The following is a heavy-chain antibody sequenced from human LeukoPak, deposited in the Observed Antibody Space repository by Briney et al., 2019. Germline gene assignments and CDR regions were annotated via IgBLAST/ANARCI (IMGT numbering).Heavy chain of an antibody. D-gene: IGHD1-26*01. CDR1: GGSISSGGYS. Sequence: PSQTLSLTCAVSGGSISSGGYSWSCIRQPAGKGLEWIGRIYTSGSTNYNPSLKSRVTMSVDTSKNQFSLKLSSVTAADTAVYYCARVVGATSRIYYYYYYMDVWGEGTTVTVSS. CDR3: ARVVGATSRIYYYYYYMDV. J-gene: IGHJ6*03. CDR2: IYTSGST. V-gene: IGHV4-61*02.